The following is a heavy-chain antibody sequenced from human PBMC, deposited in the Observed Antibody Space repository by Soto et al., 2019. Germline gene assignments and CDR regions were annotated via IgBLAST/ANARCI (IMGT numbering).Heavy chain of an antibody. CDR3: ARHITMVRGVIHPRGAFDI. CDR1: GYSFTSYW. CDR2: IYPGDSDT. J-gene: IGHJ3*02. D-gene: IGHD3-10*01. V-gene: IGHV5-51*01. Sequence: GESLKISCKGSGYSFTSYWIGWVRQMPGHGLEWMGIIYPGDSDTRYSPSFPGQVTISADKSISTAYLQWSSLKASDTAMYYCARHITMVRGVIHPRGAFDIWGQGTMVTVSS.